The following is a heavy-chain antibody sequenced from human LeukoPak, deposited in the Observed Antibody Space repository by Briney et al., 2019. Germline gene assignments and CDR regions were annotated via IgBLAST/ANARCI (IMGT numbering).Heavy chain of an antibody. Sequence: PSETLSLTCTVSGGSISSGSYYWSWIRQPAGKGLEWIGRIYTSGSTNYNPSLKSRVTISVDTSKNQFSLKLSSVTAADTAVYYCARDLRSIAAREYNWFDPWGQGTLVTVSS. CDR2: IYTSGST. CDR1: GGSISSGSYY. D-gene: IGHD6-6*01. V-gene: IGHV4-61*02. J-gene: IGHJ5*02. CDR3: ARDLRSIAAREYNWFDP.